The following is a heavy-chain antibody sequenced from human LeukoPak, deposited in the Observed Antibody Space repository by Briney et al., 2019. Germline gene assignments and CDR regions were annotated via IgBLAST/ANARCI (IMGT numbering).Heavy chain of an antibody. J-gene: IGHJ4*02. CDR1: GESFSGYY. CDR2: INRGGST. CDR3: ARADITAADVPFDY. D-gene: IGHD6-13*01. V-gene: IGHV4-34*01. Sequence: PETLSLTCAVYGESFSGYYWSWVRQPPGKGLGWIGEINRGGSTNYTPYLKSRVTISVDTSQNQFSLKLSSVTAADTGVYYCARADITAADVPFDYRGQGTLVTVSS.